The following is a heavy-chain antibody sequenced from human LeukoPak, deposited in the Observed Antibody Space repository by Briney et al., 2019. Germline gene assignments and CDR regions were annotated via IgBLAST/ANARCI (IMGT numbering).Heavy chain of an antibody. CDR3: ARHAPHFRFLDDAFDI. Sequence: SETLSLTCAVSGYSISSGYYWGWIRQPPGKGLEWIGSIYHSGSTYYNPSLKSRVTISVDTSKNQFSLKLSSVTAADTAVYYCARHAPHFRFLDDAFDIWGQGTMVTVSS. CDR2: IYHSGST. V-gene: IGHV4-38-2*01. CDR1: GYSISSGYY. D-gene: IGHD3-3*01. J-gene: IGHJ3*02.